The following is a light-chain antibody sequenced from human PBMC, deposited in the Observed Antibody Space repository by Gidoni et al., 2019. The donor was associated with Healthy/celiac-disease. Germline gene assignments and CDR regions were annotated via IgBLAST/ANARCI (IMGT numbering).Light chain of an antibody. CDR2: WAS. Sequence: NCKSSQSVLYSSNNKNYLAWYQQKPGQPPKLLIYWASTRESGVPERFSGSGSGTDFTLTISSLQAEDVAVYYCQQYYSTPYTFGQGTKLEIK. J-gene: IGKJ2*01. CDR1: QSVLYSSNNKNY. V-gene: IGKV4-1*01. CDR3: QQYYSTPYT.